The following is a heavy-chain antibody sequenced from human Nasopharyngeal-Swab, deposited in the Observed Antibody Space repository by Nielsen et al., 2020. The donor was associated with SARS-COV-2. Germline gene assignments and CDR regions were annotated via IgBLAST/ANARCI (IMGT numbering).Heavy chain of an antibody. CDR3: ARVDNYYDSSGNVDY. CDR2: ISYDGSNK. J-gene: IGHJ4*02. Sequence: WIRQPPGKGLEWVAVISYDGSNKYYADSVKGRFTISRDNSKNTLYLQMNSLRAEDTAVYYCARVDNYYDSSGNVDYWGQGTLVTSPQ. D-gene: IGHD3-22*01. V-gene: IGHV3-30-3*01.